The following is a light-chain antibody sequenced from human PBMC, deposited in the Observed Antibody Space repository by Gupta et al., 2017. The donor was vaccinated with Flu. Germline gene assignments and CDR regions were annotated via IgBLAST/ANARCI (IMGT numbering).Light chain of an antibody. Sequence: PALHVAPGQRVTLSCTGTSSNIGAGYYVHWYQQLPGTAPKLLIYRNSNRPSGVPDRFSGSRSGTSASLDITGLQAEDEADYYCQSNDSSLNGWVFGGGTKVTVL. CDR2: RNS. J-gene: IGLJ3*02. CDR3: QSNDSSLNGWV. CDR1: SSNIGAGYY. V-gene: IGLV1-40*01.